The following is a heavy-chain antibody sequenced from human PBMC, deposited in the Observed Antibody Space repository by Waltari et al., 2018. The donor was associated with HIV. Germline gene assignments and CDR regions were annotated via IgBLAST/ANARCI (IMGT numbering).Heavy chain of an antibody. CDR3: VGGSLMTTAAP. Sequence: EVQLVESGGGLFRPGGSLRLSCAVSGFNVSSDYMTWVRQPPGKGLGGVSTLYVPTTGTDRFYAPSVKGRFTISRDKSENTLYLQMSGLRAEDTAIYYCVGGSLMTTAAPWGQGTLVTVSS. CDR1: GFNVSSDY. CDR2: LYVPTTGTDR. J-gene: IGHJ5*02. D-gene: IGHD4-17*01. V-gene: IGHV3-53*01.